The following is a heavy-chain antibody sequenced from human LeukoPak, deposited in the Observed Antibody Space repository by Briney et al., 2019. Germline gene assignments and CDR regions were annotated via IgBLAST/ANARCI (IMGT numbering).Heavy chain of an antibody. CDR1: GFTFSSYA. D-gene: IGHD5-12*01. V-gene: IGHV3-33*06. J-gene: IGHJ3*02. CDR2: IWFDGNNK. CDR3: AKDLRYSLGAFDI. Sequence: GGSLRLSCAASGFTFSSYAMHWVRQAPGKGLEWVALIWFDGNNKYFADSVKGRFTISRDNSKNTMYLQMNSLRAEDTAVYCCAKDLRYSLGAFDIWGQGTMVTVSS.